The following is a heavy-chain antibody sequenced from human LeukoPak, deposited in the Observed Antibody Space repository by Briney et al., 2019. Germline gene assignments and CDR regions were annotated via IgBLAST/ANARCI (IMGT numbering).Heavy chain of an antibody. J-gene: IGHJ4*02. CDR1: GFTFSSYT. D-gene: IGHD2-15*01. CDR3: ARLAWVVITATRLEDY. CDR2: ISSSSSYI. V-gene: IGHV3-21*01. Sequence: GGSLRLSCAVSGFTFSSYTMNWVRQAPGKGLEWVSSISSSSSYIYYADSVKGRFTISRDNAKNSLYLQMNSLRAEDTAVYYCARLAWVVITATRLEDYWGQGTLVTVSS.